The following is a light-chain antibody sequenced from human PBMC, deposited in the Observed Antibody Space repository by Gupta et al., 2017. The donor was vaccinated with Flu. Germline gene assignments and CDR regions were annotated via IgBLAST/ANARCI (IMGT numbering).Light chain of an antibody. V-gene: IGKV3-11*01. J-gene: IGKJ2*01. CDR3: QQRSDWPYA. CDR2: DAT. Sequence: IVLTQSPATLSLSAGERATLSCRASHSVSSFVAWYQQQPGQAPRLLIYDATNRATGIPARFSGSGSGTDFSLTISSLEPEDSAVYYCQQRSDWPYAFGQGTKLEIK. CDR1: HSVSSF.